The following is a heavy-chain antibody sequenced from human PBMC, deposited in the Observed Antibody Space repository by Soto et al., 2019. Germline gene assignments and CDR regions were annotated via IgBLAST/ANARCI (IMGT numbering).Heavy chain of an antibody. Sequence: ASVKVSCKASGYTFTSYGISWVRQAPGQGLEWMGWISAYNGNTNYAQKLQGRVTMTTDTSTSTAYMELRSPRSDDTAVYYCARDRASGYDPDYYYYYGMDVWGQGTTVTVSS. J-gene: IGHJ6*02. V-gene: IGHV1-18*01. CDR2: ISAYNGNT. CDR1: GYTFTSYG. CDR3: ARDRASGYDPDYYYYYGMDV. D-gene: IGHD5-12*01.